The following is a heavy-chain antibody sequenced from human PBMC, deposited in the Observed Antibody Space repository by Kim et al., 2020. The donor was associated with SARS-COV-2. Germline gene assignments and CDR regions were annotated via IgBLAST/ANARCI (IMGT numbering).Heavy chain of an antibody. CDR1: GFRFSSHA. D-gene: IGHD2-15*01. Sequence: GGSLRLSCVTSGFRFSSHAMTWVRQAPGKGLERVSIISGGGDNIYYADSVKGRFTVSRDNSKNTLYLQMNSLRAEDTALYFCAKDQSGNYYYYSGMDVWGPWATVTVSS. CDR2: ISGGGDNI. V-gene: IGHV3-23*01. CDR3: AKDQSGNYYYYSGMDV. J-gene: IGHJ6*02.